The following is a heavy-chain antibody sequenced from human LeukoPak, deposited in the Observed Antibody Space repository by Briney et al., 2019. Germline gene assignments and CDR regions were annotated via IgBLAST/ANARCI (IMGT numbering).Heavy chain of an antibody. CDR1: GFTFSSYA. V-gene: IGHV3-23*01. J-gene: IGHJ4*02. Sequence: GGSLRLSCAASGFTFSSYAMSWVRQAPGKGLEWVSAISGSGGSTYYADSVKGRFTISRDNSKNTLYLQMNSLRAEDTAVYYCARGTHYDSSGYAHWGQGTLVTVSS. CDR2: ISGSGGST. CDR3: ARGTHYDSSGYAH. D-gene: IGHD3-22*01.